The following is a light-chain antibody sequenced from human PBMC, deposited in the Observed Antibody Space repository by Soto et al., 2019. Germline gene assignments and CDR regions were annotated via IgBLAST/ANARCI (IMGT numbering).Light chain of an antibody. Sequence: EIVMMQSPATLSVSPVERATLSFRASQSISSNLAWYQQKPGQTPRVLIYGASTRAIGVPARFSGSGFGTEFTLTISSLQPEDFATYYCQQANSFPFTFGGGTKVDIK. CDR2: GAS. CDR3: QQANSFPFT. CDR1: QSISSN. V-gene: IGKV3-15*01. J-gene: IGKJ4*01.